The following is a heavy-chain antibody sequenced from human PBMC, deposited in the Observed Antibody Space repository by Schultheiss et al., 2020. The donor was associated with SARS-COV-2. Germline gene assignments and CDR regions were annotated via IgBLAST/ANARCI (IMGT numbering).Heavy chain of an antibody. J-gene: IGHJ6*02. CDR3: ARRNYGFDV. CDR1: GGTFSSYA. Sequence: SVKVSCKASGGTFSSYAISWVRQAPGQGLEWMGGIIPIFGTANYAQKFQDRVTMTTDTSTSTAYMELRRLTSDDTAVYYCARRNYGFDVWGQGTTVTVSS. CDR2: IIPIFGTA. V-gene: IGHV1-69*05.